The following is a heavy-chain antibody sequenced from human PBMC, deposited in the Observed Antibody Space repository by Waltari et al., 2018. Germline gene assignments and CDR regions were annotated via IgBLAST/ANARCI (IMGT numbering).Heavy chain of an antibody. CDR3: ARRGGYYDSIGYYFGARGAFDI. D-gene: IGHD3-22*01. V-gene: IGHV4-59*01. CDR2: IYYSGST. J-gene: IGHJ3*02. CDR1: GGSISSYY. Sequence: QVQLQESGSGLVKPSETLSLTCTVSGGSISSYYWSWIRQPPGKGLEWIGYIYYSGSTNSNPSLKSRVTISVDTSKNQFSLKLSSVTAADTAVYYCARRGGYYDSIGYYFGARGAFDIWGQGTMVTVSS.